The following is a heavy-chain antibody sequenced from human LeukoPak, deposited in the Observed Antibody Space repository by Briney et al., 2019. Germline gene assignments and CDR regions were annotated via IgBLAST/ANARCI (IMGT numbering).Heavy chain of an antibody. D-gene: IGHD1-26*01. CDR1: GFTFGDYA. J-gene: IGHJ4*02. V-gene: IGHV3-49*04. CDR3: TRAGGWEDFDY. CDR2: IRSKAYGGTT. Sequence: GGSLRLSCTASGFTFGDYAMSWVRQAPGKGLEWVGFIRSKAYGGTTEYAASVKGRFTTSRDDSKSIAYLQMNSLKTEDTAVYYCTRAGGWEDFDYWGQGTLVTVSS.